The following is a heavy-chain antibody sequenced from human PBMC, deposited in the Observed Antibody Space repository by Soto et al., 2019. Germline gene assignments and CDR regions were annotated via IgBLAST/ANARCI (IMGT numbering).Heavy chain of an antibody. Sequence: EVQLVESGGGLVQPGGSLRLSCAASGFTVSSNYMSWVRQAPGKGLEWVSVIYSGGSTYYADSVKGRFTISRHNSKNTLYLQMNSLRAEDTAVYYCARGLHDYGDLHFDYWGQGTLVTVSS. CDR1: GFTVSSNY. V-gene: IGHV3-53*04. D-gene: IGHD4-17*01. CDR2: IYSGGST. J-gene: IGHJ4*02. CDR3: ARGLHDYGDLHFDY.